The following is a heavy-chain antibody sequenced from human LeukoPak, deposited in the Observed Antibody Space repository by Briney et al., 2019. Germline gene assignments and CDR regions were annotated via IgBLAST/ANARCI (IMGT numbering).Heavy chain of an antibody. D-gene: IGHD3-22*01. CDR2: ISYDGSNK. J-gene: IGHJ4*02. V-gene: IGHV3-30-3*01. CDR1: GFTFSSYA. Sequence: GGSLRLSCAASGFTFSSYAMHWVRQAPGKGLEWVAVISYDGSNKYYADSVKGRFTISRDNSKNTLYLQMNSLRAEDTAVYYCARGCPTYYCDSSDPRAQVDYWGQGTLVTVSS. CDR3: ARGCPTYYCDSSDPRAQVDY.